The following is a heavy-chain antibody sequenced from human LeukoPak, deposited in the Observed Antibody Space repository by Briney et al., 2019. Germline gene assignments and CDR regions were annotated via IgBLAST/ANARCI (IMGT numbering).Heavy chain of an antibody. V-gene: IGHV1-8*01. CDR2: MNPNSGNT. CDR1: GYTFSSYD. J-gene: IGHJ5*02. CDR3: ARAPDCSGGSCYLWFDP. D-gene: IGHD2-15*01. Sequence: ASVKVSCKASGYTFSSYDINWVRQATGQGLDWMGWMNPNSGNTGYAQKFQGRVTMTRNTSISTAYMEVSSLRSDDTAVYYCARAPDCSGGSCYLWFDPWGQGTLVTVSS.